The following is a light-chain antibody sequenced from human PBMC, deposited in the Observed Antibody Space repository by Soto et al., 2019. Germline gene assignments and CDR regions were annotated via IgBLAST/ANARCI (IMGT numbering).Light chain of an antibody. V-gene: IGKV3-11*01. CDR2: DAS. J-gene: IGKJ1*01. CDR1: QSVSSY. CDR3: QPPRYPPL. Sequence: EIVLTQSPATLSLSPGERATLSCRASQSVSSYLAWYQQKPGQAPRLLIYDASNRATGIPARFSGSGSGTDFTLTISSLEPLDFAVYSCQPPRYPPLFGFGTQVDIK.